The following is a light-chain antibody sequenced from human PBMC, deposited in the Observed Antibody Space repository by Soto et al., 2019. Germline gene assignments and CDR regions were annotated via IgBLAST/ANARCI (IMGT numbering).Light chain of an antibody. CDR2: VNN. Sequence: QPVLTQPPSVSGAPGQRVTISCTGSSSNIGAGYDVHWYQQLPRTAPKLLIYVNNNRPSGVPDRFSGSKSGTSASLAITGLQAEDEADYYCQSYDSSLSGSVFGTGTKVTVL. CDR1: SSNIGAGYD. CDR3: QSYDSSLSGSV. J-gene: IGLJ1*01. V-gene: IGLV1-40*01.